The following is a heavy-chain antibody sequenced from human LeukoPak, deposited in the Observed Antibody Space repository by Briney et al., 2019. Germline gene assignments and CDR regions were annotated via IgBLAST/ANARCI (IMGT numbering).Heavy chain of an antibody. V-gene: IGHV5-51*01. CDR1: GYSFTSNW. CDR3: ARHVYGGGSYVPDFDY. Sequence: GESLQISCKGSGYSFTSNWRGGVGRLHGKGREGMGIIYPGDSETRYSPSFQGQVTISAHKSISTAYLQWSSLKASDTAMYYCARHVYGGGSYVPDFDYWGQGTLVTVSS. CDR2: IYPGDSET. D-gene: IGHD1-26*01. J-gene: IGHJ4*02.